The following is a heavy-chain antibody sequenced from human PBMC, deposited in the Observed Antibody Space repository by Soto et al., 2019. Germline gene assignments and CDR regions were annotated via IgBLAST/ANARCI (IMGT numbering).Heavy chain of an antibody. V-gene: IGHV3-30*18. CDR2: ISYDGSNK. CDR3: ANYSGYPGGFDY. CDR1: GFTFSSYC. Sequence: SGGALRLSFAASGFTFSSYCMHWVRPAPGKGLEWVAVISYDGSNKYYADSVKGRFTISRDNSKNTLYLQMNSLRAEDTAVYYCANYSGYPGGFDYWGQGTLVTVSS. J-gene: IGHJ4*02. D-gene: IGHD5-12*01.